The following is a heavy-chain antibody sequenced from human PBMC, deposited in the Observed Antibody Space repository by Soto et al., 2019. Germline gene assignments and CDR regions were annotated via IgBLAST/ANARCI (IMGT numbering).Heavy chain of an antibody. CDR1: GFSLSTSGVA. J-gene: IGHJ6*02. Sequence: QITLKESGPTLVKPTQTLTLTCTFSGFSLSTSGVAVGWIRQTPGKALEWLALIYWDDDKRYSPSMKSNLTITKDTSQNTVALTIPNMDPVDTATSYCTHIRRHLGSAMAVWGHATTVTVSS. CDR3: THIRRHLGSAMAV. CDR2: IYWDDDK. D-gene: IGHD1-26*01. V-gene: IGHV2-5*02.